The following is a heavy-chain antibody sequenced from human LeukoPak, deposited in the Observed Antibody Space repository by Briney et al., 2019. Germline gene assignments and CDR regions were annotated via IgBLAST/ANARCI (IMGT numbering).Heavy chain of an antibody. J-gene: IGHJ5*02. Sequence: SETLSLTCAVSGGSFSDYSWSWIRQSPGEGLEWIGEINHSGATNYNPSLKSRVTMSVDTSKNQFSLKLSSVTAADTAVYYCARDQEVVPAAPNWFDPWGQGTLVTVSS. CDR2: INHSGAT. CDR1: GGSFSDYS. CDR3: ARDQEVVPAAPNWFDP. V-gene: IGHV4-34*01. D-gene: IGHD2-2*01.